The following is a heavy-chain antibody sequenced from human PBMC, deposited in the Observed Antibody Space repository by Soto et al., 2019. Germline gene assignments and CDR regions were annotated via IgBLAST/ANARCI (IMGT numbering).Heavy chain of an antibody. CDR2: INHSGST. V-gene: IGHV4-34*01. CDR3: VEGRGYSGYDSDY. D-gene: IGHD5-12*01. Sequence: SETLSLTCAVYGGSFSGYYWSWIRQPPGKGLEWIGEINHSGSTNYNPSLKSRVTISVDTSKNQFSLKLSSVTAADTAVYYCVEGRGYSGYDSDYWGQGTLVT. J-gene: IGHJ4*02. CDR1: GGSFSGYY.